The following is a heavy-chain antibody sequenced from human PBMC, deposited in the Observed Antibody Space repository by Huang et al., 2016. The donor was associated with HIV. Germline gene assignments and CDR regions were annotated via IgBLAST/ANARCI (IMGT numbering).Heavy chain of an antibody. CDR3: ARDPRIQSWLNFFDY. CDR2: INSDWSST. D-gene: IGHD3-22*01. Sequence: EVQLVESGGGLVQPGGSLRLSCAASGFSISSYWMHWVRQVQGKGLVWVSRINSDWSSTSYADSVKGRFTISRDNAKNTLYLQMNSLRAEDTAVYYCARDPRIQSWLNFFDYWGQGTLVSVSS. CDR1: GFSISSYW. J-gene: IGHJ4*02. V-gene: IGHV3-74*01.